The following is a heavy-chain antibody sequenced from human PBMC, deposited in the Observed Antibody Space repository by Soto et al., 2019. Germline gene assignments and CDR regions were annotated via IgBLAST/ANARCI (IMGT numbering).Heavy chain of an antibody. V-gene: IGHV3-33*01. CDR3: ARGGCSGGSCYAPYNWFDP. J-gene: IGHJ5*02. Sequence: GGSLRLSCAASGFTYSSYGMHWVRQAPGKGLEWVAVIWYDGSNKYYADSVKGRFTISRDNSKNTLYLQMNSLRAEDTAVYYCARGGCSGGSCYAPYNWFDPWGQGTLVTVSS. CDR1: GFTYSSYG. CDR2: IWYDGSNK. D-gene: IGHD2-15*01.